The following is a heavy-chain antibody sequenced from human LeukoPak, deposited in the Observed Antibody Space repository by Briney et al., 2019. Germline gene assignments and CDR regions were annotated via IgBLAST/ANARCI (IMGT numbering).Heavy chain of an antibody. J-gene: IGHJ4*02. Sequence: GGSLRLSCAASGLTSSTYSMNWVRQAPGKGLEWVGRIKSTTDGGTTDFAAPVKGRFTISRDDSKNTLYLQMSSLKTEDTAMYYCATDLYSSGWYTFDYWGQGTLVTVSS. CDR1: GLTSSTYS. D-gene: IGHD6-13*01. CDR3: ATDLYSSGWYTFDY. CDR2: IKSTTDGGTT. V-gene: IGHV3-15*01.